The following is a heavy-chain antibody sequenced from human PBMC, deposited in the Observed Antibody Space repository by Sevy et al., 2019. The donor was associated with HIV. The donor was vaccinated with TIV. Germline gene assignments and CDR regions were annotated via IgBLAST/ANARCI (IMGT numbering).Heavy chain of an antibody. CDR1: GFTFSSYA. D-gene: IGHD1-1*01. CDR3: AKGGDWNDGGTFDFDY. V-gene: IGHV3-23*01. Sequence: LGGSLRLSCAASGFTFSSYAMSWVRQAPGKGLEWVSAISGSGGSTYYADSVKGRFTISRDNSKNTLYLQMNSLRAEDTAVYYCAKGGDWNDGGTFDFDYWGQGTLVTVSS. CDR2: ISGSGGST. J-gene: IGHJ4*02.